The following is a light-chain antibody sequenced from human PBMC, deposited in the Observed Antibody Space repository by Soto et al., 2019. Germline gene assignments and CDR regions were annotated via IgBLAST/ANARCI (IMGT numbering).Light chain of an antibody. J-gene: IGKJ1*01. CDR3: QQYYSTPTWT. V-gene: IGKV4-1*01. CDR1: QSVLYSSNNKNY. Sequence: DIVMTPSPASLAVSLGERATINCKSSQSVLYSSNNKNYLAWYQQKPGQPPKLLIYWASTRESGVPDRFSGSGSGTDFTLTISSLQAEDVAVYYCQQYYSTPTWTFGQGTKVDIK. CDR2: WAS.